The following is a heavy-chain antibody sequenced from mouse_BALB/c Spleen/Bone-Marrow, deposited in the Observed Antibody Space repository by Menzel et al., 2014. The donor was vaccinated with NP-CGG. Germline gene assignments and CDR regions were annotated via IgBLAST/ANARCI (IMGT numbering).Heavy chain of an antibody. CDR3: ARQSRAWFAY. CDR1: GFAFSSYD. V-gene: IGHV5-12-1*01. D-gene: IGHD1-1*01. J-gene: IGHJ3*01. Sequence: EVMLVESGGGLVKPGGSLKLSCAASGFAFSSYDMSWVRQTPEKRLEWVAYISSGGGSTYYPDTVKGRFTIPRDNAKNTLYLQMSSLKSEDTAMYYCARQSRAWFAYWGQGTLVTVSA. CDR2: ISSGGGST.